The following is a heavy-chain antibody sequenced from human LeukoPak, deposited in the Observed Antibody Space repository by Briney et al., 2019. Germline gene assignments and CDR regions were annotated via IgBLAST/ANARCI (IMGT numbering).Heavy chain of an antibody. J-gene: IGHJ5*02. CDR1: GGSISSSSYY. V-gene: IGHV4-39*01. Sequence: KSSETLSLTCTVSGGSISSSSYYWGWIRQPPGKGLEWIGSIYYSGSTYYNPSLKSRVTISVDTSKNQFSLKLSSVTAADTAVYYCAISVVGGSSSWYWFDPWGQGTLVTVSS. D-gene: IGHD6-13*01. CDR2: IYYSGST. CDR3: AISVVGGSSSWYWFDP.